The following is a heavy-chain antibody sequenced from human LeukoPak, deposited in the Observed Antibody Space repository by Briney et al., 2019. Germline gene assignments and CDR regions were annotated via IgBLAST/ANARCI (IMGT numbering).Heavy chain of an antibody. D-gene: IGHD5-12*01. CDR3: AGVAEGYSGYDRLDY. CDR2: IIPILGIA. Sequence: SVKVSCKASGGTFSSYAISWVRQAPGQGLEWMGRIIPILGIANYAQKFQGRVTITADKSTSTAYMELSSLRSEDTAVYYCAGVAEGYSGYDRLDYWGQGTLVTVSS. V-gene: IGHV1-69*04. J-gene: IGHJ4*02. CDR1: GGTFSSYA.